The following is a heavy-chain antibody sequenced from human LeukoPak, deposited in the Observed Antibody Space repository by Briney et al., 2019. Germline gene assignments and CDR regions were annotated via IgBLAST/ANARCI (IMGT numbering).Heavy chain of an antibody. D-gene: IGHD3-9*01. CDR3: ARREVLRYFDWLFPPNWFDP. V-gene: IGHV4-34*01. J-gene: IGHJ5*02. Sequence: SETLSLTCAVYGGSFSGYYWSWIRQPPGKGLEWIGEINHSGSTNYNPSLKSRVTISVDTSKNQFSLKLSSVTAADTAVYYCARREVLRYFDWLFPPNWFDPWGQGTLVTVSS. CDR1: GGSFSGYY. CDR2: INHSGST.